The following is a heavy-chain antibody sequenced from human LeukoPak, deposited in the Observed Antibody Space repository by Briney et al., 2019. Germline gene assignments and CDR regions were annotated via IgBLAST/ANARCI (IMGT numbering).Heavy chain of an antibody. V-gene: IGHV3-23*01. CDR1: GFTFSSYA. D-gene: IGHD6-13*01. CDR2: ITGGGDTT. Sequence: PGRSLRLSCAASGFTFSSYAMSWVRQAPGKGLEWVSSITGGGDTTHYAASVQGRFTISRDNSKNTLYLQMNSLRGEDTAVYHCARRDRGSWHFDYWGQGTLVTVSS. J-gene: IGHJ4*02. CDR3: ARRDRGSWHFDY.